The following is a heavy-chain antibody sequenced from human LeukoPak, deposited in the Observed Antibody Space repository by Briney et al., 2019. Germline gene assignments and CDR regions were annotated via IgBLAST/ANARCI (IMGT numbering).Heavy chain of an antibody. CDR1: GGSVTTSSYY. D-gene: IGHD4-11*01. CDR3: ARHGGTRVTLVEVYYFDY. V-gene: IGHV4-39*01. J-gene: IGHJ4*02. CDR2: IYYTGGT. Sequence: PSETLSLTCSDSGGSVTTSSYYWGWIRQPPEKGLEWIGSIYYTGGTYYSPSLKSRVTISVDTSKNQYSLKLSSVTAADTAVYYCARHGGTRVTLVEVYYFDYWGQGTLVTVSS.